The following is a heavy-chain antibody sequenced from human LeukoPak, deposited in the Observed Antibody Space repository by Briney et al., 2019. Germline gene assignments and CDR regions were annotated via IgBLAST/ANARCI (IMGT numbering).Heavy chain of an antibody. CDR3: ARDGEYSGGYFDY. J-gene: IGHJ4*02. D-gene: IGHD6-6*01. CDR2: ISYDGSNK. CDR1: GFTFNSYW. V-gene: IGHV3-30-3*01. Sequence: GGSLRLSCAASGFTFNSYWMSWVRQAPGKGLEWVAVISYDGSNKYYADSVKGRFTISRDNSKNTLYLQMNSLRAEDTAVYYCARDGEYSGGYFDYWGQGTLVTVSS.